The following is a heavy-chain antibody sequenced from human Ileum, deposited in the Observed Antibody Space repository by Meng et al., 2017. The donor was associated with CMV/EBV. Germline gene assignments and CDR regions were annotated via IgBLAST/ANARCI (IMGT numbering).Heavy chain of an antibody. D-gene: IGHD2-2*01. CDR3: ATDGVFPPPPAATYQH. Sequence: ASVKVSCKTSGYTFTTYGISWMRQAPGQGLEWVAWVSPYNGNTNYAQKFRGRVTFTTDTSTSTAYMKVRSLRSDDTAIYYCATDGVFPPPPAATYQHWGQGTLVTVSS. J-gene: IGHJ1*01. CDR1: GYTFTTYG. V-gene: IGHV1-18*01. CDR2: VSPYNGNT.